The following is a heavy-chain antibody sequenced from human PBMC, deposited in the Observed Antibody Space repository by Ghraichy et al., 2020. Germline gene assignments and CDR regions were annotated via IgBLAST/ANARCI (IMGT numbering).Heavy chain of an antibody. CDR3: ASRNEFWRGHMRSDV. V-gene: IGHV4-34*01. Sequence: SQTLSLTCAVYGGSFSYHDWSWARQPPGKGLEWIGEINHSGIINYNPSLKSRVTISADTSNNQFSLILNSVTAADTAVYYCASRNEFWRGHMRSDVWGQGTTVTVSS. D-gene: IGHD3-3*01. CDR1: GGSFSYHD. CDR2: INHSGII. J-gene: IGHJ6*02.